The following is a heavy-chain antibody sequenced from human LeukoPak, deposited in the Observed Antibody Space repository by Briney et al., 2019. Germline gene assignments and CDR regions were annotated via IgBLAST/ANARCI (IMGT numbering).Heavy chain of an antibody. Sequence: GESLKISCKGSGYSFTSYWIGWVRQMPGKGLEWMGIIYPGDSDTRYSPSFQGQVTISADKSTSTAYLQWSSLKASDTAMYYCARRYCSSTSCFPYNWFDPWGQGTLVTVSS. J-gene: IGHJ5*02. CDR1: GYSFTSYW. CDR3: ARRYCSSTSCFPYNWFDP. CDR2: IYPGDSDT. V-gene: IGHV5-51*01. D-gene: IGHD2-2*01.